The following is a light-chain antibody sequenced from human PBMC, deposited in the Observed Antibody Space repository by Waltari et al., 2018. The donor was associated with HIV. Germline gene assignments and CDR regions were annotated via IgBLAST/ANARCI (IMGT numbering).Light chain of an antibody. CDR2: EDN. J-gene: IGLJ3*02. CDR1: ALPKKY. CDR3: SSTDSSANWV. Sequence: SYELTQPPSVSVSPGQTARITCSGDALPKKYAYWYQQKSGQAPVLVIYEDNKRPSAIPERFTGSSSGTMATLTISGAQVEDDADYYCSSTDSSANWVFGGGTKLAVL. V-gene: IGLV3-10*01.